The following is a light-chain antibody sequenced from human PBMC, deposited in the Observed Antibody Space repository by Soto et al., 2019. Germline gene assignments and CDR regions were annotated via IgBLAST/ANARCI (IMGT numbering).Light chain of an antibody. CDR3: QQCFDYPLT. Sequence: AIRMTQSPSSFSASTGDRVTITCRASQGIVGYLAWYQQKPGKAPKLLISAASTLQSGVPSRFSGSGSGTDFKLTIDCLQSEDFATYYCQQCFDYPLTFGGGTKVEIK. V-gene: IGKV1-8*01. CDR1: QGIVGY. CDR2: AAS. J-gene: IGKJ4*01.